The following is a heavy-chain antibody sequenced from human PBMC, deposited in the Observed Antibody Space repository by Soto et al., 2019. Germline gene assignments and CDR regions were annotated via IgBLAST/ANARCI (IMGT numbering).Heavy chain of an antibody. J-gene: IGHJ1*01. V-gene: IGHV1-2*06. D-gene: IGHD3-22*01. CDR3: AREATYYDSG. CDR1: GYTFTDYY. Sequence: ASVKVSCKASGYTFTDYYMHWVRQAPGQGLEWMGRINPNTGGTNYAQQFQGRVTMTRDTSISTAYMELSRLRSDDTAVYYCAREATYYDSGWGQGTLVTVSS. CDR2: INPNTGGT.